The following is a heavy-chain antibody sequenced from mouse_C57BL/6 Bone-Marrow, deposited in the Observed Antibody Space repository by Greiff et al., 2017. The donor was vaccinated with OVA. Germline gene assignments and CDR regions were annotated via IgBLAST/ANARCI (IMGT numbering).Heavy chain of an antibody. J-gene: IGHJ1*03. D-gene: IGHD2-3*01. CDR2: ISDGGSYT. Sequence: DVHLVESGGGLVKPGGSLKLSCAASGFTFSSYAMSWVRQTPEKRLEWVATISDGGSYTYYPDNVKGRFTISRDNAKNNLYLQMSHLKSEDTAMYYCARDRDRWLLYWYFDVWGTGTTVTVSS. CDR1: GFTFSSYA. CDR3: ARDRDRWLLYWYFDV. V-gene: IGHV5-4*01.